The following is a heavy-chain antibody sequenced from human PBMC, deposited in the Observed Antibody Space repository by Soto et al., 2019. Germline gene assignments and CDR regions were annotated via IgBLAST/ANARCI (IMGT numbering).Heavy chain of an antibody. CDR3: GKGCLGGGNCFFLAN. Sequence: QVQLVESGGGVVQPGRSLRVSCAASGFTFNNYAMHWVRQVPGKGLERVAVISSEGSKTHYVDSVKGRFTISRDNSKNAVYLQMNSLTPEDTALYFCGKGCLGGGNCFFLANWGQGTLVTVSS. J-gene: IGHJ4*01. V-gene: IGHV3-30*18. CDR2: ISSEGSKT. D-gene: IGHD2-21*01. CDR1: GFTFNNYA.